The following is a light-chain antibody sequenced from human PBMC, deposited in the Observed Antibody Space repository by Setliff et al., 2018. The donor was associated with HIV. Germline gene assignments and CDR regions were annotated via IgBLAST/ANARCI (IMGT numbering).Light chain of an antibody. CDR3: CSYAGSYTYV. Sequence: QSVLTQPRSVSGSPRQSVTISCTGTSSDIGAYNYVSWYQPHPGKAPKLMIYDVTKWPSGVPDRFSGSKSGNTASLTISGLQAEDEADYYCCSYAGSYTYVFGTGTKVTVL. CDR1: SSDIGAYNY. V-gene: IGLV2-11*01. J-gene: IGLJ1*01. CDR2: DVT.